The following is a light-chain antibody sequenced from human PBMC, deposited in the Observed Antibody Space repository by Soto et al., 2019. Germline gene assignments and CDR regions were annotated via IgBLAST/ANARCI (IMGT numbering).Light chain of an antibody. CDR2: DAS. CDR1: QTISTW. V-gene: IGKV1-5*01. Sequence: DIPVTQSPPTLSASLGYRVTITCLASQTISTWMAWYQQKPGKAPKLLVYDASTLQSGVASRFSGSGSGTEFTLIISGLQPDDYATYYCQQYTNTNNPWMFGQGT. CDR3: QQYTNTNNPWM. J-gene: IGKJ2*01.